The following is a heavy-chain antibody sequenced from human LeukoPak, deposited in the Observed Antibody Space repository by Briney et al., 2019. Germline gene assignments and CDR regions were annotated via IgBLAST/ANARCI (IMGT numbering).Heavy chain of an antibody. V-gene: IGHV4-59*01. CDR2: ISYSGST. CDR3: ARDSSVFRASSGYDF. CDR1: GGSISSYY. J-gene: IGHJ5*01. Sequence: SETLSLTCTVSGGSISSYYWTWIRQPPGKGLEWIGYISYSGSTNYNPSLKSRVTISVDTSKNQFSLKLSSVTAADTAMYYCARDSSVFRASSGYDFWGLGTLVTVSS. D-gene: IGHD3-22*01.